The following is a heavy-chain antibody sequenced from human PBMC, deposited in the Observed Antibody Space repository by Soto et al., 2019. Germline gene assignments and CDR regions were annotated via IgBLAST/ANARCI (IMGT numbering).Heavy chain of an antibody. D-gene: IGHD3-3*01. V-gene: IGHV4-30-4*01. J-gene: IGHJ5*02. CDR3: AREGYDFWSGYYSWFDP. CDR2: IYYSGST. Sequence: SETLSLTCTVSGGSISRGDYYWSWIRQPPGKGLEWIGYIYYSGSTYYNPSLKSRVTISVDTSKNQFSLKLSSVTAADTAGYYCAREGYDFWSGYYSWFDPWGQGTLVTVSS. CDR1: GGSISRGDYY.